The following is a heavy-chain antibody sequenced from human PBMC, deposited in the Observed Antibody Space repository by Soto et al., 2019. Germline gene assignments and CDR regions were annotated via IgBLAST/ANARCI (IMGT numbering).Heavy chain of an antibody. CDR3: TRGSGDY. CDR1: GGSISSYY. Sequence: PSETLSLTSTVSGGSISSYYWSWIRQPPGKGLEWIGYIYDSGSTNYNPSLKSRVTISVDTSKKQFSLKLNSVTAADTAVYYCTRGSGDYWGQGTPVTVSS. J-gene: IGHJ4*02. V-gene: IGHV4-59*01. CDR2: IYDSGST. D-gene: IGHD6-25*01.